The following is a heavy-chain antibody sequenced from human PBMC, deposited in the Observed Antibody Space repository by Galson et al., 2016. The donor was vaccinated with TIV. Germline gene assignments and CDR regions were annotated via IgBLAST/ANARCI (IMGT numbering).Heavy chain of an antibody. CDR2: IDPSNGGT. Sequence: SVKVSCKASGYTFTRYYIHWVRQAAGQGLEWMGIIDPSNGGTTYAQKIQGRLTLTRDTSTSTVYFELSSLTSEDTALYYCASPHSGSYDFDYWGQGTLVNVSS. J-gene: IGHJ4*02. D-gene: IGHD3-16*01. CDR3: ASPHSGSYDFDY. V-gene: IGHV1-46*03. CDR1: GYTFTRYY.